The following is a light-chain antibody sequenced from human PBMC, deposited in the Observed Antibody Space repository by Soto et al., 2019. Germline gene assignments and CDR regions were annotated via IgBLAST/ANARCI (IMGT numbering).Light chain of an antibody. CDR1: NSNIGSRY. J-gene: IGLJ1*01. V-gene: IGLV1-47*01. CDR3: AAWDDSLRHYV. Sequence: QSVLIQPPSASGTPGQRVTISCSGGNSNIGSRYVYWYQQLPGTAPKLLIYRNSQRPSGVPDRFSGSKSGTSASLAISGLRPEDEADYYCAAWDDSLRHYVFGTGTKLTVL. CDR2: RNS.